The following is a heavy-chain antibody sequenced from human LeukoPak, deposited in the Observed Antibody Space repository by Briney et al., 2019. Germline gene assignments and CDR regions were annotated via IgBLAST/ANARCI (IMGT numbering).Heavy chain of an antibody. CDR3: ARVEVAANPDAFDI. V-gene: IGHV3-48*02. J-gene: IGHJ3*02. CDR1: GFTFSNYN. D-gene: IGHD2-15*01. CDR2: ISSSSSTI. Sequence: PGGSLRLSCAASGFTFSNYNINWVRQAPGKGLEWLSYISSSSSTIYYAHSVKGRFTISRDNAKNSLYLQMNSLRDEDTAVYYCARVEVAANPDAFDIWGQGTMVTVSS.